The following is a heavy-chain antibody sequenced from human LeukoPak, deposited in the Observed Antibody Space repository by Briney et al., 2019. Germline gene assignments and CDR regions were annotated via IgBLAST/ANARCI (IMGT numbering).Heavy chain of an antibody. CDR2: VSHDGTKI. CDR3: ARDRVQIWSYVGTFDS. D-gene: IGHD5-18*01. J-gene: IGHJ4*02. CDR1: GFTFSSYT. Sequence: GGSLRLSCAASGFTFSSYTMHWVRQAPGKGLEWVALVSHDGTKINYADSVKGRFTMSRDISKNTLYLQMNSLKPEDTAVYYCARDRVQIWSYVGTFDSWGQGTLVTVSS. V-gene: IGHV3-30-3*01.